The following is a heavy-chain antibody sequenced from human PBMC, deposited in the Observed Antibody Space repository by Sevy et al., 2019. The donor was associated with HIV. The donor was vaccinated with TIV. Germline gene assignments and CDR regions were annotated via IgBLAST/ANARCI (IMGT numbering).Heavy chain of an antibody. CDR3: AREREAAAGTNKEFDY. CDR2: ISSSSSTI. D-gene: IGHD6-13*01. J-gene: IGHJ4*02. V-gene: IGHV3-48*02. CDR1: GFTFSSYS. Sequence: GSLRLSCAASGFTFSSYSMNWVRQAPGKGLEWVSYISSSSSTIYYADSVKGRFTISRDNAKNSLYLQMNSLRDEDTAVYYCAREREAAAGTNKEFDYWGQGTLVTVSS.